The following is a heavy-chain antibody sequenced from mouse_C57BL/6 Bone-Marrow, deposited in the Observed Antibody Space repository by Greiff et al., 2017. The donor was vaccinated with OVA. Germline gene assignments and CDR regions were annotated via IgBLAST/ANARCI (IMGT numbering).Heavy chain of an antibody. CDR1: GYTFTDYY. D-gene: IGHD2-3*01. V-gene: IGHV1-26*01. J-gene: IGHJ2*01. CDR3: ARGRDGYLYYFDY. Sequence: EVQLQQSGPELVKPGASVKISCKASGYTFTDYYMNWVKQSHGKSLEWIGDINPNNGGTSYNQKFKGKATLTVDKSSSTAYMELRSLTSEDSAVYYCARGRDGYLYYFDYWGQGTTLTVSS. CDR2: INPNNGGT.